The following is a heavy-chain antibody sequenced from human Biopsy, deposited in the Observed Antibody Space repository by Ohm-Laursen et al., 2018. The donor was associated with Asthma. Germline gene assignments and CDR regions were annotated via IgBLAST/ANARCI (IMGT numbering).Heavy chain of an antibody. CDR3: ARGDSSGWSHYYFDY. D-gene: IGHD6-19*01. CDR2: IYSGGTS. V-gene: IGHV3-53*01. J-gene: IGHJ4*02. Sequence: GSLRLSCTASGFAVSRDHMFWVRQAPGKGLEWVSVIYSGGTSHTADSVRGRFTISRDCSKNTLHLQMHSLRVEDTAVYYCARGDSSGWSHYYFDYWGQGTLVTVSS. CDR1: GFAVSRDH.